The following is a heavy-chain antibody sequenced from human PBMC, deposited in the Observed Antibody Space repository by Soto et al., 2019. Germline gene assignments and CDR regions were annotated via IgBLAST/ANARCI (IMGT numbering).Heavy chain of an antibody. D-gene: IGHD2-15*01. CDR3: ARDLRCSDVSCSKSFDS. Sequence: QVQLVQSGAEVKPPGASVTVSCKASGYTFTSYYMHWVRQAPGQGLEWMGIINPSSGKTGYAQKFQGRVTMTGDTSTSTVYTELRSLTSEDTAVYFCARDLRCSDVSCSKSFDSWGQGALVTVSS. CDR2: INPSSGKT. CDR1: GYTFTSYY. V-gene: IGHV1-46*01. J-gene: IGHJ4*02.